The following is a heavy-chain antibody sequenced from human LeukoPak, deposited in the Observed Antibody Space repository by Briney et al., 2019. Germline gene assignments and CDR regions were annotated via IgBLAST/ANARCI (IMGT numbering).Heavy chain of an antibody. D-gene: IGHD3-10*01. V-gene: IGHV3-7*01. CDR1: GFTFSSYS. J-gene: IGHJ4*02. CDR3: ARDRGVDY. CDR2: IKQDGSEK. Sequence: GGSLRLSCAASGFTFSSYSMNWVRRAPGKGLEWVANIKQDGSEKYYVDSVKGRFTISRDNAKNSLYLQMNSLRAEDTAVYYCARDRGVDYWGQGTLVTVSS.